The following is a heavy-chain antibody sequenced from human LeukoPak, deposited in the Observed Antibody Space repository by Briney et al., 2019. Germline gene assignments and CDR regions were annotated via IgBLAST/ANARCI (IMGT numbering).Heavy chain of an antibody. CDR3: AHNAGGYSYGYPPYFDY. CDR2: IYWDDDK. Sequence: SGPTLVNPTQTLTLTCTFSGFSLSTSGVGVGWIRQPPGKALDWLALIYWDDDKRYSPSLKSRLTITKDTSKNQVVLTMTNMDPVDTATYYCAHNAGGYSYGYPPYFDYWGQGTLVTVSS. J-gene: IGHJ4*02. D-gene: IGHD5-18*01. CDR1: GFSLSTSGVG. V-gene: IGHV2-5*02.